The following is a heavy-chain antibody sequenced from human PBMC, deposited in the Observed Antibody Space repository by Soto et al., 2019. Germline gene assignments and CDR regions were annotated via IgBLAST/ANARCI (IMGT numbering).Heavy chain of an antibody. Sequence: PSETLSLTCTVSCGSISSGGYYWSWIRQHPGKGLEWIGYIYYSGSTYYNPSLKSRVTISVDTSKNQFSLKLSSVTAADTAVYYCARGRYCSGGSCYSEVRWFDPWGQGTLVTVSS. D-gene: IGHD2-15*01. CDR1: CGSISSGGYY. J-gene: IGHJ5*02. V-gene: IGHV4-31*03. CDR3: ARGRYCSGGSCYSEVRWFDP. CDR2: IYYSGST.